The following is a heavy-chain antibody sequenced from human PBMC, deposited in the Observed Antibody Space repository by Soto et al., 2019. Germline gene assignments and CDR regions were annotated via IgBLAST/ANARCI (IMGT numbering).Heavy chain of an antibody. V-gene: IGHV5-51*01. CDR3: ERPAHYYGSGTFYIEY. CDR2: IYIGDSDT. J-gene: IGHJ4*02. CDR1: GYNFASYW. Sequence: PGESLKISCKGSGYNFASYWIGWVRQMPGKGLEWMGIIYIGDSDTRYNPSFQGQVTISADKSISTAYLQWSSLKASDTAIYYCERPAHYYGSGTFYIEYWGPGTLVTVSS. D-gene: IGHD3-10*01.